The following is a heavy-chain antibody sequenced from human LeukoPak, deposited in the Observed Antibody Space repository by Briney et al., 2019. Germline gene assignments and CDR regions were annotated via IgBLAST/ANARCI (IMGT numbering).Heavy chain of an antibody. D-gene: IGHD4-11*01. J-gene: IGHJ4*02. Sequence: PSETLSLTCTVSGGSISSSSYYWGWIRQPPGKGLEWIGSIYYSGSTYYNPSLKSRVTISVDTSKNQFSLKLSSVTAADTAVYYCARGQYYYENWGQGTLVTVSS. CDR3: ARGQYYYEN. V-gene: IGHV4-39*07. CDR2: IYYSGST. CDR1: GGSISSSSYY.